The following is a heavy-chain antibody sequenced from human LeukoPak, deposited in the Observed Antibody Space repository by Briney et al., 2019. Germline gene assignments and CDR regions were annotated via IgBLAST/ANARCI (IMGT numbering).Heavy chain of an antibody. D-gene: IGHD2-15*01. J-gene: IGHJ4*02. CDR2: IKQDGSEK. CDR3: AKDHRYKGRSGGSCPKH. CDR1: GFTFSSYW. V-gene: IGHV3-7*01. Sequence: GGSLRLSCSASGFTFSSYWMSWVRQAPGKGLEWVANIKQDGSEKYYVDSVKGRFTISRDNAKNSLSLQMNSLRAEDTAVYYCAKDHRYKGRSGGSCPKHWGQGTLVTVSS.